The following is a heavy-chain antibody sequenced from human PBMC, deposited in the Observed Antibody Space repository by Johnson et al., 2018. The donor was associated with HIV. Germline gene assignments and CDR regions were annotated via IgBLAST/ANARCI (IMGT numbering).Heavy chain of an antibody. D-gene: IGHD3-10*01. CDR2: INWNGGST. CDR1: GFTFDDYG. J-gene: IGHJ3*02. V-gene: IGHV3-20*04. Sequence: VQLVESGGGVVRPGGSLRLSCAASGFTFDDYGMSWVRQAPGKGLEWVSGINWNGGSTGYADSVKGRFTISRDNSKNTLYLQMNSLGVEDTAWYYCARDFVAFGECTAFDMWGQGTMVTVSS. CDR3: ARDFVAFGECTAFDM.